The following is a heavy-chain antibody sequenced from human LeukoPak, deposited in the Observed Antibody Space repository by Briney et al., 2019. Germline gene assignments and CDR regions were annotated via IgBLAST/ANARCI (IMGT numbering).Heavy chain of an antibody. CDR1: GFTFSTYG. CDR2: ISDSSDAI. Sequence: GGSLRLSCAASGFTFSTYGMNWVRRAPGKGLEWVSYISDSSDAIYYPDSVRGRFTISRDNAKNSLYLQMNSLRDEDTAVYYCARAMRSGYDYWGQGTLVTVSS. CDR3: ARAMRSGYDY. V-gene: IGHV3-48*02. D-gene: IGHD5-12*01. J-gene: IGHJ4*02.